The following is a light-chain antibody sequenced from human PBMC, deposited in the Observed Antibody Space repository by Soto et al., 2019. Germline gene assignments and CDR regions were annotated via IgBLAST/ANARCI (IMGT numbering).Light chain of an antibody. CDR2: GNT. CDR3: QTYDSSLSGLYV. V-gene: IGLV1-40*01. Sequence: QSVLTQPPSISGAPGQRVTISCTGSSSNIGAGSDVHWYHQLPGTAPKLLIYGNTNRPSGVPDRFSGSKSGASASLAIAGLQTEDEGDYYCQTYDSSLSGLYVFGPETKVPVL. J-gene: IGLJ1*01. CDR1: SSNIGAGSD.